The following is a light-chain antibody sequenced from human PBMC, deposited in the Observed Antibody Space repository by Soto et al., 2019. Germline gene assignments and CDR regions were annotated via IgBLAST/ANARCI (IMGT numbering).Light chain of an antibody. Sequence: DIQMTQSPSTVSGSVGDRVTIACRASQTISSWLAWYQQKPGKAPKLLIYKASTLKSGVPSRFSGSGSGTEFTLTISSLQPDDFATYYCQQYKSNSPTCGQGTKVDIK. V-gene: IGKV1-5*03. CDR2: KAS. J-gene: IGKJ1*01. CDR3: QQYKSNSPT. CDR1: QTISSW.